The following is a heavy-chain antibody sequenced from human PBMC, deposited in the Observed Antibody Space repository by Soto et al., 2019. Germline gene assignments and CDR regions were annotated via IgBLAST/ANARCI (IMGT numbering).Heavy chain of an antibody. CDR2: INHSGST. CDR1: GGSFSGYY. Sequence: SETLSLTCAVYGGSFSGYYWSWIRQPPGKGLEWIGEINHSGSTNYNPSLKSRVTISVDTSKNQFSLKLSSVTAADTAVYYCARSHYYYYYMDVWGKGTTVTVSS. V-gene: IGHV4-34*01. CDR3: ARSHYYYYYMDV. J-gene: IGHJ6*03.